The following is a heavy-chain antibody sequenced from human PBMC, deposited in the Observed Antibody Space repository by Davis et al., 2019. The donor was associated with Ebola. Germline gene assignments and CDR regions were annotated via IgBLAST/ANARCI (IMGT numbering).Heavy chain of an antibody. J-gene: IGHJ4*02. CDR3: AYLRDYYGSGSPAY. CDR2: ISYDGSNK. V-gene: IGHV3-30*03. CDR1: GYTFTSYG. D-gene: IGHD3-10*01. Sequence: SCKASGYTFTSYGMHWVRQAPGKGLEWVAVISYDGSNKYYADSVKGRFPISRDNSKNTLYLQMNSLRAEDTAVYYCAYLRDYYGSGSPAYWGQGTLVTVSS.